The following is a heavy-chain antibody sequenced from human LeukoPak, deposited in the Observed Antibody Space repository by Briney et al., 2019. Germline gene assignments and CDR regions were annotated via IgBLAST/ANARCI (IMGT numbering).Heavy chain of an antibody. J-gene: IGHJ4*02. D-gene: IGHD6-19*01. Sequence: SQTLSLTCTVSGGSISSGGYYWSWIRQHPGKGLEWIGYIYYSGSTSYNPSLKSEITISVDTSKNQFSLKLSAVTAADTAVYYCARGDPGIAVAGPHFDYWGQGTLVTVSS. V-gene: IGHV4-31*01. CDR3: ARGDPGIAVAGPHFDY. CDR2: IYYSGST. CDR1: GGSISSGGYY.